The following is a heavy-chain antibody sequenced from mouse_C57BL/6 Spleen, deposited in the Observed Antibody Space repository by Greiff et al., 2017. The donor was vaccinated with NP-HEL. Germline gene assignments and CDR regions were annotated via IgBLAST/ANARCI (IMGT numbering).Heavy chain of an antibody. CDR1: GFTFSDYG. D-gene: IGHD4-1*01. CDR2: ISSGSSTI. J-gene: IGHJ1*03. Sequence: EVKLMESGGGLVKPGGSLKLSCAASGFTFSDYGMHWVRQAPEKGLEWVAYISSGSSTIYYADTVKGRFTISRDNAKNTLFLQMTSLRSEDTAMYYCARDWDGDWYFDVWGTGTTVTVSS. CDR3: ARDWDGDWYFDV. V-gene: IGHV5-17*01.